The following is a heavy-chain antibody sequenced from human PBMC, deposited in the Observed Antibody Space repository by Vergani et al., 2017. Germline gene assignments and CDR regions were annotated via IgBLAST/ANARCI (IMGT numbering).Heavy chain of an antibody. CDR1: RYTFTPSS. V-gene: IGHV5-10-1*03. Sequence: EVQLVQSGAEVKKPRPSLRLSCHASRYTFTPSSLLSVPPMPRKGRVSLGRFSPSDSYTNYSPSFQGHGTISADKSISTAYLQWSSLKASDTAMYYCARGDDSSGYPYYWGQGSLVTVSS. J-gene: IGHJ4*02. CDR3: ARGDDSSGYPYY. D-gene: IGHD3-22*01. CDR2: FSPSDSYT.